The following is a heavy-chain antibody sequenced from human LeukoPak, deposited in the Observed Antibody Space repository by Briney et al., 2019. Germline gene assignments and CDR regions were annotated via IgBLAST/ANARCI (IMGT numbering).Heavy chain of an antibody. V-gene: IGHV3-48*01. CDR2: ISSSSSTI. CDR3: AREWLVPYPYYYYYMDV. Sequence: PGGSLRLSCAASGFTFSSYSMNWVRQAPGKGLEWVSYISSSSSTIYYADSVKGRFTISRDNAKNSPYLQMNSLRAEDTAVYYCAREWLVPYPYYYYYMDVWGKGTTVTISS. D-gene: IGHD6-19*01. J-gene: IGHJ6*03. CDR1: GFTFSSYS.